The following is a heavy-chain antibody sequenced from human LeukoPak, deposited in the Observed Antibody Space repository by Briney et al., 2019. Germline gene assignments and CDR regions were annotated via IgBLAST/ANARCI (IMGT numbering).Heavy chain of an antibody. V-gene: IGHV4-59*11. CDR3: ARSGRGLDEYYFDY. CDR2: IYYSGST. CDR1: GGSISSHY. J-gene: IGHJ4*02. D-gene: IGHD3/OR15-3a*01. Sequence: SETLSLTCTVSGGSISSHYWSWIRQPPGKGLEWLGYIYYSGSTNYNPSLKSRVTISVDTSKNQFSLKLSSVTAADTAVYYCARSGRGLDEYYFDYWGQGTLVTVSS.